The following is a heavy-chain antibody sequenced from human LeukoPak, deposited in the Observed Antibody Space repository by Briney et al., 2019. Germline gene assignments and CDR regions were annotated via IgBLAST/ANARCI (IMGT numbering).Heavy chain of an antibody. D-gene: IGHD3-22*01. CDR2: ISSSSSTI. CDR1: GFTFSSYS. CDR3: ATRDYDSSGYYLGY. V-gene: IGHV3-48*04. J-gene: IGHJ4*02. Sequence: PGGSLRLSCAASGFTFSSYSMNWVRQAPGKGLECVSYISSSSSTIYYADSVKGQFTISRDNAKNSLYLQMNSLRAEDTAVYYCATRDYDSSGYYLGYWGQGTPVTVSS.